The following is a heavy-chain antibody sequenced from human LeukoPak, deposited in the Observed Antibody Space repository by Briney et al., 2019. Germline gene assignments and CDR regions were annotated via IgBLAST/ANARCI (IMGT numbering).Heavy chain of an antibody. Sequence: SETLSLTCTVSGGSISGNYYWSWIRQPAGKGLEWIGRIYARGNTNYNPSLKSPVTISVDTSKSQFSLKLSSVTAADTAVYFCARDSHAYFDAFDIWGQGTMVTVSS. V-gene: IGHV4-61*02. J-gene: IGHJ3*02. CDR3: ARDSHAYFDAFDI. CDR2: IYARGNT. D-gene: IGHD2/OR15-2a*01. CDR1: GGSISGNYY.